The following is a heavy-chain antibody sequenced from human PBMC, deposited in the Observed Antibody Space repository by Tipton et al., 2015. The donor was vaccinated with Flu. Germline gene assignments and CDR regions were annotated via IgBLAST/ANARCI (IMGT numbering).Heavy chain of an antibody. CDR1: GGSLSGYY. Sequence: TLSLTCAVYGGSLSGYYWSWIRQSPGKGLEWIGEINHSGSTNYNPSLKSRLTISLDMSKNQFSLNLYSVTAADTAMYYCARGSGSGTHVMFDYWGQGTLVTVSS. J-gene: IGHJ4*02. CDR2: INHSGST. V-gene: IGHV4-34*01. D-gene: IGHD3-10*01. CDR3: ARGSGSGTHVMFDY.